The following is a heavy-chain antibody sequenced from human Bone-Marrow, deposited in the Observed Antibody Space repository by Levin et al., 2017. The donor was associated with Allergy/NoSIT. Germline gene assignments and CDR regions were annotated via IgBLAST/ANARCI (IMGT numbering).Heavy chain of an antibody. CDR2: SYYSGNT. J-gene: IGHJ1*01. D-gene: IGHD3-22*01. V-gene: IGHV4-31*03. CDR3: ARRARNGYVFQH. Sequence: KASETLSLTCTVSGGSISNGGYYWSWIRQHPGRGLEWIGYSYYSGNTYYNPSLKSRVTISVDTSKNQFSLKLRSVTAADTAVYYCARRARNGYVFQHWGQGTLVTVSS. CDR1: GGSISNGGYY.